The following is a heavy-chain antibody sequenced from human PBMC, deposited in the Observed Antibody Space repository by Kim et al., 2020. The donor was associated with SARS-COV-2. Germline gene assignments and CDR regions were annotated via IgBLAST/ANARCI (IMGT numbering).Heavy chain of an antibody. Sequence: SVKVSCKASGGTFSSYAISWVRQAPGQGLEWMGGIIPIFGTANYAQKFQGRVTITADESTSTAYMELSSLRSEDTAVYYCARGGQSFIWGDWFDPWGQGTLVTVSS. D-gene: IGHD3-16*01. CDR1: GGTFSSYA. CDR3: ARGGQSFIWGDWFDP. J-gene: IGHJ5*02. V-gene: IGHV1-69*13. CDR2: IIPIFGTA.